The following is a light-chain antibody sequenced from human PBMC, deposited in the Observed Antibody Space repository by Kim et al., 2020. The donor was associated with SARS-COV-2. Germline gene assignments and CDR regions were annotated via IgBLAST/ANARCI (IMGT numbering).Light chain of an antibody. V-gene: IGKV3-20*01. CDR2: VAS. Sequence: SPGERATLACRASQSVSSSNLAWYRQKVGQAPRLLIYVASSRATGIPDRFSGSGSGTDFTLTISRLVTEDFAVYYCQQYGSSPVTFGGGTKVDIK. CDR3: QQYGSSPVT. J-gene: IGKJ4*01. CDR1: QSVSSSN.